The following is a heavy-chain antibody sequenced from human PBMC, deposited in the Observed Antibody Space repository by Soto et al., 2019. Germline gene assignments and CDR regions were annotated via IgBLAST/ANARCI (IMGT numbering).Heavy chain of an antibody. CDR2: IYSGGST. V-gene: IGHV3-53*01. D-gene: IGHD2-21*02. J-gene: IGHJ4*02. CDR1: GFTVSSNY. Sequence: GGSLRLSCAASGFTVSSNYMSWVRQAPGKGLEWVSVIYSGGSTYYAGSVKGRFTISRDNSKSTLYLQMNSLRAEDTAVYYCAKIFRYGDPEYWGQGALVTVS. CDR3: AKIFRYGDPEY.